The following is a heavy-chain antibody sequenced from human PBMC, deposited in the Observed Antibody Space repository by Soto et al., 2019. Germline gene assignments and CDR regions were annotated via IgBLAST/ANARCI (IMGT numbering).Heavy chain of an antibody. J-gene: IGHJ6*02. CDR3: ARDPPPNSNYYYYGMDV. CDR2: INPSGGST. D-gene: IGHD7-27*01. Sequence: GASVKVSCKASGYTFTSYYMHWVRQAPGQGLEWMGIINPSGGSTSYAQKFQGRVTMTRDTSTSTVYMELSSLRSEDTAVYYCARDPPPNSNYYYYGMDVWGQGTTVTVS. CDR1: GYTFTSYY. V-gene: IGHV1-46*01.